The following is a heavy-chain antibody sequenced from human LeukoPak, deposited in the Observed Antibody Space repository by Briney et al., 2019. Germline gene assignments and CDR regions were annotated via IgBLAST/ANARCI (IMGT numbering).Heavy chain of an antibody. CDR3: ARGNYDYVWGGIDN. J-gene: IGHJ4*02. CDR1: GGSISSSSYY. V-gene: IGHV4-39*01. Sequence: SETLSLTCTVSGGSISSSSYYWGWIRQPPGKGLEWIGSIYYSGSTYYNSSLKSRVTISIDTSKNQFSLKLSSVTAADTAVYYCARGNYDYVWGGIDNWGQGTLVTVS. D-gene: IGHD3-16*01. CDR2: IYYSGST.